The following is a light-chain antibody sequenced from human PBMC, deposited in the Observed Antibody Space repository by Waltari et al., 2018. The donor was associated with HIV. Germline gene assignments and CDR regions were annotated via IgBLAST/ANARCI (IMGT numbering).Light chain of an antibody. CDR1: RSLYYADRHS. V-gene: IGKV4-1*01. J-gene: IGKJ2*01. CDR3: QQYYGVPPT. Sequence: DIILTQSPDSLAVPLGGTPTIYCQSSRSLYYADRHSMAWYQQVVGRPPTLLIHRASTRESGFPDRFTVNGSKTDFTLTITGLQAQDAAVYFCQQYYGVPPTFGQGTKVEI. CDR2: RAS.